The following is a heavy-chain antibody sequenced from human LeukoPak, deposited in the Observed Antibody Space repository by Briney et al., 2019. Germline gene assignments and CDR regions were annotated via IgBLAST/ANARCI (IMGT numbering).Heavy chain of an antibody. V-gene: IGHV4-59*01. CDR3: ARGHPPNLDV. CDR2: AYYNGNT. J-gene: IGHJ6*02. CDR1: GGSIGTDH. Sequence: PSETLSLTCTISGGSIGTDHWSWLRQPPGKGLDWIGYAYYNGNTNYNPSLNSRVTISVDTSNNQFSLRLTSVTTADTAVYYCARGHPPNLDVWGQGTTVTVSS.